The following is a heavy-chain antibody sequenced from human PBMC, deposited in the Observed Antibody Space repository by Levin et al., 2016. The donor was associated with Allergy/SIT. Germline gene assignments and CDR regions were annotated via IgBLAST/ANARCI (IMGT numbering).Heavy chain of an antibody. CDR2: ISGSGGST. D-gene: IGHD3-3*01. CDR3: AKAGDYDFWSGYQVNYYYMDV. Sequence: GESLKISCAASGFSFSSYAMSWVRQAPGKGLEWVSAISGSGGSTYSADSVKGRFTISRDNSKNTLYLQMNGLRAEDTAVYYCAKAGDYDFWSGYQVNYYYMDVWGKGTTVTVSS. CDR1: GFSFSSYA. V-gene: IGHV3-23*01. J-gene: IGHJ6*03.